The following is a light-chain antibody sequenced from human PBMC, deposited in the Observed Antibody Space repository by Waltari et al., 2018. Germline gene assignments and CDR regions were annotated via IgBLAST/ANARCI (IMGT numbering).Light chain of an antibody. Sequence: EIVLTQSPATLSLSPGERATLSCRASQSVSSYLAWYQKKPGHAPRPLIYDASNRATGIPARFSGSGSGTDFTLTISSLEPGDFAVYYCQQRYNWPSLTFGGGTKVEI. CDR2: DAS. CDR1: QSVSSY. V-gene: IGKV3-11*01. J-gene: IGKJ4*01. CDR3: QQRYNWPSLT.